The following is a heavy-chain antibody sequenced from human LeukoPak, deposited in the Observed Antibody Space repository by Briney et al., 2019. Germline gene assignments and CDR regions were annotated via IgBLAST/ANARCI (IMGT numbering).Heavy chain of an antibody. J-gene: IGHJ4*02. Sequence: ASVKVSCKASGYTFTSYDINWVRQATGQGLEWMGWMHPNSSNTGYAQKFQGRVTMTRNTSISTAYMELSSLRSEDTAVYYCARAGTMVRGVPPRYWGQGTLVTVSS. V-gene: IGHV1-8*01. CDR2: MHPNSSNT. CDR3: ARAGTMVRGVPPRY. D-gene: IGHD3-10*01. CDR1: GYTFTSYD.